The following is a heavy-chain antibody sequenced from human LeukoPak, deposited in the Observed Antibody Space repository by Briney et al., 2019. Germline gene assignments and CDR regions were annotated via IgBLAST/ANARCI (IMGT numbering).Heavy chain of an antibody. V-gene: IGHV3-66*01. D-gene: IGHD3-10*01. CDR1: GFTVSSNY. Sequence: GGSLRLSCAASGFTVSSNYMSWVRQAPGKGLEWVSVIYSGGSTYYADSVKGRFTISRDNSKNTLYLQMNSLRAEDTAVYYCARFFRGYYGSGRSFDYWGQGTLATVSS. CDR3: ARFFRGYYGSGRSFDY. J-gene: IGHJ4*02. CDR2: IYSGGST.